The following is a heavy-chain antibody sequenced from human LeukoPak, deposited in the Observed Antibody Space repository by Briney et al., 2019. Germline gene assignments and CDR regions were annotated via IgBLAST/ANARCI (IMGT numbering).Heavy chain of an antibody. D-gene: IGHD6-19*01. CDR1: GFTFSSYG. CDR2: ISYDGSSK. J-gene: IGHJ5*02. Sequence: GGSLRLSCAASGFTFSSYGMHWVRQAPGKGLEWVAVISYDGSSKYYADSVKGRFTISRDNFKNTLYLQMNSLKPEDTAVYYCSSLGLAVAPNWVDPWGQGTLVTVSS. V-gene: IGHV3-30*03. CDR3: SSLGLAVAPNWVDP.